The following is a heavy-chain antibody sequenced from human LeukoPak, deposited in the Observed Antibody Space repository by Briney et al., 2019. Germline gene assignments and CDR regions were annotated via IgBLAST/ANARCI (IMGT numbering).Heavy chain of an antibody. Sequence: SETLSLTCTVSGGSISSSTYYWGWIRQPPWKGLEWIGSITYSGSTYYNPSLKSRVTISVDTSKNQFSLKLISVTAADTAVYYCARDLDYYDSTWFDPWGQGTLVTVSS. J-gene: IGHJ5*02. CDR2: ITYSGST. V-gene: IGHV4-39*07. D-gene: IGHD3-22*01. CDR3: ARDLDYYDSTWFDP. CDR1: GGSISSSTYY.